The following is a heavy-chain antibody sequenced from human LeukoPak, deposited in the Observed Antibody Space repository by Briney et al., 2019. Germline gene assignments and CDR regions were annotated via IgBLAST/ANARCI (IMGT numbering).Heavy chain of an antibody. Sequence: SETLSPTCTVSGGSISSGDYYWSWIRQPPGKGLEWIGYIYYSGSTYYNPSLKSRVTISVDTSKNQFSLELSSVTAADTAVYYCAREVDSQDYWGQGTLVTVSS. D-gene: IGHD1-26*01. CDR3: AREVDSQDY. V-gene: IGHV4-30-4*01. CDR2: IYYSGST. CDR1: GGSISSGDYY. J-gene: IGHJ4*02.